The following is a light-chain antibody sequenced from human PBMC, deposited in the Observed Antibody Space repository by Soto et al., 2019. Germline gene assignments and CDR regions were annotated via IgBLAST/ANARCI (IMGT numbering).Light chain of an antibody. Sequence: QSVLTQPPSVSGAAGRRVTISCTGCSSNIGAGYDVHWYQQLPGTAPKLLIYGNSNRPSGVPDRFSGSKSGTSASLAITGLQAEDDADYYCQSYDSSLSALFGGGTKLTVL. CDR2: GNS. CDR1: SSNIGAGYD. J-gene: IGLJ3*02. CDR3: QSYDSSLSAL. V-gene: IGLV1-40*01.